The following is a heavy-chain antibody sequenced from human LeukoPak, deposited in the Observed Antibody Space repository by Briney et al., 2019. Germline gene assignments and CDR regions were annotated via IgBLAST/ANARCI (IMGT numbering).Heavy chain of an antibody. D-gene: IGHD3-9*01. Sequence: GRSLRLSCAASGFTFDDYAMHWVRQAPGKGLEWVSGISWNSGSIGYADSVKGRFTISRDNAKNSLYLQMNSLRAEDTALYYCAEGGYDILTGYPPPPVPIYYYGMDVWGQGTTVTVSS. V-gene: IGHV3-9*01. J-gene: IGHJ6*02. CDR1: GFTFDDYA. CDR3: AEGGYDILTGYPPPPVPIYYYGMDV. CDR2: ISWNSGSI.